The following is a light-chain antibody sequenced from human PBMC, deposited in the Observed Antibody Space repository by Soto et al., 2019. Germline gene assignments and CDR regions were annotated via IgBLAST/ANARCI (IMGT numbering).Light chain of an antibody. V-gene: IGKV3-20*01. Sequence: EVVLTQSPGTVSVSPGERATFSCRASQRVSSTYLVWYQHKPGQAPRLLIYGASTRAAGIPDRFSGSGSETDFTLSIDRLEPEDSAVYYCHQYGAAPYTFGQGTKLEIK. CDR1: QRVSSTY. CDR2: GAS. CDR3: HQYGAAPYT. J-gene: IGKJ2*01.